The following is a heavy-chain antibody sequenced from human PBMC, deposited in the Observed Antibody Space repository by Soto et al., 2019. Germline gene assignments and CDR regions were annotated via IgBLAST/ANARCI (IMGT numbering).Heavy chain of an antibody. CDR3: AKDYGHYGMDV. V-gene: IGHV3-30*18. Sequence: QVQLVESGGGVVQPGRSLRLSCAASGFTFSSYGMHWVRQAPGKGLEWVAVISYDGSNKYYADSVKGRFTISRDNSKNTLYLQMNSLRAEDTAVYYCAKDYGHYGMDVWGQGTTVTVSS. CDR2: ISYDGSNK. D-gene: IGHD3-10*01. J-gene: IGHJ6*02. CDR1: GFTFSSYG.